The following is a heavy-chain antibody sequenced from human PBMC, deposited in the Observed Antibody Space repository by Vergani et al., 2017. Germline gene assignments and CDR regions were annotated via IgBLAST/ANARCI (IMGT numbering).Heavy chain of an antibody. CDR3: ARDRGCATMSYYFSGAFDY. D-gene: IGHD1-26*01. CDR2: ISGSGGST. Sequence: EVQLLESGGGLVQPGGSLRLSCAASGFTFSSYAMSWVRQAPGKGLEWVSAISGSGGSTYYADSVKGRFTISRDNSKNTLILQMNGLRAEDAAVYYCARDRGCATMSYYFSGAFDYWGLGTLVSVSS. J-gene: IGHJ4*02. CDR1: GFTFSSYA. V-gene: IGHV3-23*01.